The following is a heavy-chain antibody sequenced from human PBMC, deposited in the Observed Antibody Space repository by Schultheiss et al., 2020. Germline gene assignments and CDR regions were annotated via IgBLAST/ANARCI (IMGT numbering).Heavy chain of an antibody. CDR1: GFTFSSYA. D-gene: IGHD2-15*01. CDR2: ISGSGGST. Sequence: GGSLRLSCAASGFTFSSYAMSWVRQAPGKGLEWVSAISGSGGSTYYADSVKGRFTISRDNSKNTLYLQMNSLRAEDTAVYYCARYGYCSGGSCHYYYGMDVWGQGTTVTVSS. J-gene: IGHJ6*02. V-gene: IGHV3-23*01. CDR3: ARYGYCSGGSCHYYYGMDV.